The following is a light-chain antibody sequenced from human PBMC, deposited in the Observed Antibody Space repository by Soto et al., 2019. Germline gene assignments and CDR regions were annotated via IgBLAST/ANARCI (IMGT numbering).Light chain of an antibody. V-gene: IGKV3-11*01. CDR1: QSVSSGY. CDR2: GAF. Sequence: IVLTQSPGTLSLSPGERATLSCRASQSVSSGYLAWYQQRPGQAPRLLIYGAFNRATGIPARFSGSGSGTDFTLTISSLEPEDSAVYYCQQRNTWPPVTFGHGTRLEIK. CDR3: QQRNTWPPVT. J-gene: IGKJ5*01.